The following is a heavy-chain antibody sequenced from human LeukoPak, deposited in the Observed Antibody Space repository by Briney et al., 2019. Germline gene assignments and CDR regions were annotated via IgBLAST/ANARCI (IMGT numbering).Heavy chain of an antibody. CDR2: ISYDGSNK. D-gene: IGHD1-26*01. J-gene: IGHJ4*02. CDR3: ARDDKWAFDY. Sequence: GRSPRLSCAASGFTFSSYGMHWVRQAPGKGLEWVAVISYDGSNKYYADSVKGRFTISRDNSKNTLYLQMNSLRAEDTAVYYCARDDKWAFDYWGQGTLVTVSS. CDR1: GFTFSSYG. V-gene: IGHV3-30*03.